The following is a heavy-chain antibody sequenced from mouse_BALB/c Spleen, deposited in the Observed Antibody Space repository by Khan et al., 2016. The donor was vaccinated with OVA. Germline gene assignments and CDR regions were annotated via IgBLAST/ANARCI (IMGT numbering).Heavy chain of an antibody. CDR3: ARQPYYHYNIMDY. J-gene: IGHJ4*01. CDR2: IWSDGTT. V-gene: IGHV2-6-1*01. CDR1: GFSLTTYG. D-gene: IGHD2-10*01. Sequence: QVQLKESGPGLAAPSRSLSITCTISGFSLTTYGVHWVRQPPGKGLEWLVVIWSDGTTHYNSALKSRLTITKDNSQSQVFLKMNSLQTDDTAIYFCARQPYYHYNIMDYWGQGTSVTVSS.